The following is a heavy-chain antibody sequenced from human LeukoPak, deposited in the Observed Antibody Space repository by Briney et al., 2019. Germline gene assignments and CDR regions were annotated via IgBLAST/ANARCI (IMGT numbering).Heavy chain of an antibody. V-gene: IGHV3-23*01. CDR1: GFTFSSYS. CDR3: AKGLSSWYGSAEQH. J-gene: IGHJ1*01. Sequence: PGGSLRLSCAASGFTFSSYSMNWVRQAPGKGLEWVSAISGSGGSTYYADSVKGRFTISRDNSKNTLYLQINSLRAEDTAVYYCAKGLSSWYGSAEQHWGQGTLVTVSS. CDR2: ISGSGGST. D-gene: IGHD6-13*01.